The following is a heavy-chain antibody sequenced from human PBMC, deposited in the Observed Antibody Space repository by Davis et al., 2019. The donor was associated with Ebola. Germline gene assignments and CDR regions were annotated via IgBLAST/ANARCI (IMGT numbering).Heavy chain of an antibody. J-gene: IGHJ4*02. CDR3: VRGRGNCNDY. D-gene: IGHD1-26*01. CDR1: GFTFNTYA. CDR2: ISHDGINK. Sequence: PGGSLRLSCAASGFTFNTYAIHWVRQAPGKGLEWMAVISHDGINKYYADSVKGRFNISRDNSKNTVYLQMHSLTSADTAVYYCVRGRGNCNDYWGQGTLVSVSS. V-gene: IGHV3-30-3*01.